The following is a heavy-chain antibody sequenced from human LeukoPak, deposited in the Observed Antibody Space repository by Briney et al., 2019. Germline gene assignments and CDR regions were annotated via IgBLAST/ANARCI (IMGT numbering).Heavy chain of an antibody. Sequence: ASVKVSCKASGYTFTSYYMHWVRQAPGQGLEWMGIINPSGGSTSYAQKFQGRVTMTRDTSMSTVYMELSSLRSEDTAVYYCARDRLEDIVVVPGYYYMDVWGKGTTVTVSS. CDR2: INPSGGST. CDR1: GYTFTSYY. D-gene: IGHD2-2*01. V-gene: IGHV1-46*01. J-gene: IGHJ6*03. CDR3: ARDRLEDIVVVPGYYYMDV.